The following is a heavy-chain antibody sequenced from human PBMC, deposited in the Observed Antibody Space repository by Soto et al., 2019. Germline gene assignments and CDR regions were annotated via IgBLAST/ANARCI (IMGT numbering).Heavy chain of an antibody. CDR2: ISSSSSYI. V-gene: IGHV3-21*01. CDR1: GFTFSSYS. D-gene: IGHD6-13*01. CDR3: ARDLSSSWYLDNWFDP. Sequence: GGSLRLSCAASGFTFSSYSMNWVRQAPGKGLEWVSSISSSSSYIYYADSVKGRFTISRDNAKNSLYLQMNSLRAEDTAVYYCARDLSSSWYLDNWFDPWGQGTLVTVSS. J-gene: IGHJ5*02.